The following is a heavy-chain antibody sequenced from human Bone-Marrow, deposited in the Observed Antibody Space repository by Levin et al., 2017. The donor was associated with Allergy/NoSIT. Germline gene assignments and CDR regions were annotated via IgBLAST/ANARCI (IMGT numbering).Heavy chain of an antibody. CDR3: AKAGGGSCSAPCFG. J-gene: IGHJ4*02. CDR1: GFTFSSYA. V-gene: IGHV3-23*01. D-gene: IGHD2-15*01. Sequence: GGSLRLSCAASGFTFSSYAMSWVRQAPGKGLEWVSAISGSGGSTYYADSVKGRFTISRDNSKNTLYLQMNSLRAEDTAVYYCAKAGGGSCSAPCFGWGQGTLVTVSS. CDR2: ISGSGGST.